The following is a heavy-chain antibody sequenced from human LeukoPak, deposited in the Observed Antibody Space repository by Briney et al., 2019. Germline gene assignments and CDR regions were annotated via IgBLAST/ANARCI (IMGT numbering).Heavy chain of an antibody. CDR2: IKQDGSEK. Sequence: PGGSLRLSCAASGFTFSSYWMSWVRQAPGKGLEWVANIKQDGSEKYYVDSVKGRFTISRDNAKNSLYLQMNSLRAEDTALYYCARGPYGIVGTNAVDYWGRGTLVTVSS. D-gene: IGHD1-26*01. J-gene: IGHJ4*02. CDR3: ARGPYGIVGTNAVDY. V-gene: IGHV3-7*03. CDR1: GFTFSSYW.